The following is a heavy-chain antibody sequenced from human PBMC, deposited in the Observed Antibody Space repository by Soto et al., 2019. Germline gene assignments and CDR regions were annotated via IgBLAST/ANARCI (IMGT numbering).Heavy chain of an antibody. Sequence: PGGSLRLSCAASGFTFSSYAMSWVRQAPGKGLEWVSAISGSGGSTYYADSVKGRFTISRDNSKNTLYLQMNNLRAEDTAVYYCAKDLGVVVPAAMVFDYWGQGTLVTVSS. CDR2: ISGSGGST. CDR3: AKDLGVVVPAAMVFDY. D-gene: IGHD2-2*01. J-gene: IGHJ4*02. V-gene: IGHV3-23*01. CDR1: GFTFSSYA.